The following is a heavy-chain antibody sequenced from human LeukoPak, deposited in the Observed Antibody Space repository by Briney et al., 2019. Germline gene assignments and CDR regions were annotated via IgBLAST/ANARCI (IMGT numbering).Heavy chain of an antibody. D-gene: IGHD3-10*01. CDR1: EFTFSSYA. J-gene: IGHJ4*02. Sequence: GGSLRLSCAASEFTFSSYAMSWVRQAPGKGMEWVSAISGSGGSTYYADSVKGRFTISRDNSKNTLYLQMNSLRAEDTAVYYCAKDPRYGLLYFDYWGQGTLVTVSS. CDR3: AKDPRYGLLYFDY. CDR2: ISGSGGST. V-gene: IGHV3-23*01.